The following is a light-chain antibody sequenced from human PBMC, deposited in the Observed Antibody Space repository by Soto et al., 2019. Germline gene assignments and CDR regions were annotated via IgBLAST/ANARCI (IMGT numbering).Light chain of an antibody. CDR2: SVS. V-gene: IGKV3-20*01. Sequence: IVFTQSPVTLSLSPGERATLSYGTSQSVSSSYLAWYQQTPGQTPRLLIYSVSSRATGIPDRFSGSGSGTDFTLTISRLEPEDFAMYYCLHHGSSLWTFGQGTKVDIK. J-gene: IGKJ1*01. CDR1: QSVSSSY. CDR3: LHHGSSLWT.